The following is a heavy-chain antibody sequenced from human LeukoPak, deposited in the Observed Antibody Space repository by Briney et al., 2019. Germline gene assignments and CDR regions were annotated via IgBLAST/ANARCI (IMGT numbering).Heavy chain of an antibody. Sequence: SETLSLTCTVSGGSISSYYWSWIRQPPGKGLEWIGYIYYSGSTNYNPSLKSRVTISVDTSKNQFSLKLSSVTAVDTAVYYCARQFTPMYYYYYFDYWGQGTLVTVSS. CDR1: GGSISSYY. CDR3: ARQFTPMYYYYYFDY. CDR2: IYYSGST. D-gene: IGHD3-10*01. V-gene: IGHV4-59*08. J-gene: IGHJ4*02.